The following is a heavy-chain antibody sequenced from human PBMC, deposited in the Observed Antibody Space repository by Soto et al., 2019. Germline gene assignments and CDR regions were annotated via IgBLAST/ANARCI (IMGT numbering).Heavy chain of an antibody. CDR2: IDHDGDET. Sequence: EVQLVESGGALVQPGGSLRLSCAVSGFTFRNSWMSWVRQTPGKGLEWVANIDHDGDETYYLDSVKGRLTISRDNAKNSLYLQMNSLRAEDTGLYYCARELVVGPAEYFQQWGQGTRVTVSS. V-gene: IGHV3-7*01. CDR1: GFTFRNSW. D-gene: IGHD3-22*01. J-gene: IGHJ1*01. CDR3: ARELVVGPAEYFQQ.